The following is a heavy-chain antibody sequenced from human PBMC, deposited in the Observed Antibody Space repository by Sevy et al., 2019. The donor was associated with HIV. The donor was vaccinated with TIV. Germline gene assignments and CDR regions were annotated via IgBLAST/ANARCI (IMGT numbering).Heavy chain of an antibody. J-gene: IGHJ6*02. CDR1: GDSISGYY. CDR3: ARGVAAPRGMDV. CDR2: FFYSGST. V-gene: IGHV4-59*01. Sequence: SETLSLTCTVSGDSISGYYWSWIRQPPGKGLEWIGYFFYSGSTNYNPSLKSRVTISVDTTRNQVSLKVRSVTAADTAVYYCARGVAAPRGMDVWGQGTTVTVSS. D-gene: IGHD6-13*01.